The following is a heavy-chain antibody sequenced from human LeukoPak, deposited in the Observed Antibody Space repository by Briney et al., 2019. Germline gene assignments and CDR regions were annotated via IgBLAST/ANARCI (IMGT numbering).Heavy chain of an antibody. V-gene: IGHV3-66*01. CDR3: ARSGDYSIFDY. CDR1: GFTVSSNY. CDR2: IYSGGST. J-gene: IGHJ4*02. Sequence: GGSLTLSCAASGFTVSSNYMSWVRQAPGKGLEWVSVIYSGGSTYYADSVKGRFTISRDNSKNTLYLQMNSLRAEDTAVYYCARSGDYSIFDYWGQGTLVTVSS. D-gene: IGHD4-17*01.